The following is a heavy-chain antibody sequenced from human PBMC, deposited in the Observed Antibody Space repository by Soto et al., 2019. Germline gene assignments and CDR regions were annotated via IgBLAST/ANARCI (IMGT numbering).Heavy chain of an antibody. D-gene: IGHD2-15*01. Sequence: AETLGITCTVSEGSISISSYDWGGIRQPPGKGVAWIGSIYYSGSTYYNPSLKSRVTISVDTSKNQFSLKLSSVTAADTAVYYCARPRGRVVAATRVHYYGMDVWGQGTTVTVSS. CDR1: EGSISISSYD. CDR2: IYYSGST. CDR3: ARPRGRVVAATRVHYYGMDV. V-gene: IGHV4-39*01. J-gene: IGHJ6*02.